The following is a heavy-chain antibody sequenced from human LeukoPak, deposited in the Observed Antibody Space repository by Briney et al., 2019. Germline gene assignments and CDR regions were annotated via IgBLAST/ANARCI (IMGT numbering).Heavy chain of an antibody. CDR1: GFTFSSYA. V-gene: IGHV3-23*01. Sequence: PGGSLRLSCAASGFTFSSYAMSWVRQAPGKGLEWAAAISGSGGSTYYADSVKGRFTISRDNSKNTLYLQMNSLRAEDTAVYYCAKDREREPNLKGVLNWFDPWGQGTLVTVSS. CDR2: ISGSGGST. CDR3: AKDREREPNLKGVLNWFDP. J-gene: IGHJ5*02. D-gene: IGHD1-1*01.